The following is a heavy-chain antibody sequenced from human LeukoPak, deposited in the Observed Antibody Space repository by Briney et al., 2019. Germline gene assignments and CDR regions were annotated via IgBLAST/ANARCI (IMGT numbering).Heavy chain of an antibody. CDR2: ISYDGSNK. Sequence: GRSLRLSCAASGFTFSSYGMHWVRQAPGKGLEWVAVISYDGSNKYYADSVKGRFTISRDNSKNTLYLQMNSLRAEDTAVYYCAKDARGATPTYGMDVWGKGTTVTVSS. CDR3: AKDARGATPTYGMDV. J-gene: IGHJ6*04. CDR1: GFTFSSYG. D-gene: IGHD3-10*01. V-gene: IGHV3-30*18.